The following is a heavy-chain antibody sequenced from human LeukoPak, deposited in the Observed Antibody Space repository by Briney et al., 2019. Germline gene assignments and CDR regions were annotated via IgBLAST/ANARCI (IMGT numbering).Heavy chain of an antibody. CDR3: ARLGTGGY. D-gene: IGHD1-1*01. CDR1: GGSISTSSYY. J-gene: IGHJ4*02. V-gene: IGHV4-61*02. Sequence: SETLSLTCTVSGGSISTSSYYWRWIRQPAGKGLEWIGRIYTSGSTNYNPSLKSRVTISVDTSKNQFSLKLSSVTAADTAVYYCARLGTGGYWGQGTLVTVSS. CDR2: IYTSGST.